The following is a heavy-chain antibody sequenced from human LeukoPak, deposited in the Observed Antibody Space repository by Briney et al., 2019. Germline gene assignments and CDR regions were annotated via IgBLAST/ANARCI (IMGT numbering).Heavy chain of an antibody. CDR3: AKDGGYGSSEYYFDY. J-gene: IGHJ4*02. D-gene: IGHD5-12*01. CDR1: GFTFSSYW. CDR2: ISWNSGSI. V-gene: IGHV3-9*01. Sequence: GGSLRLSCAASGFTFSSYWMHWVRQAPGKGLEWVSGISWNSGSIGYADSVKGRFTISRDNAKNSLYLQMNSLRAEDTALYYCAKDGGYGSSEYYFDYWGQGTLVTVSS.